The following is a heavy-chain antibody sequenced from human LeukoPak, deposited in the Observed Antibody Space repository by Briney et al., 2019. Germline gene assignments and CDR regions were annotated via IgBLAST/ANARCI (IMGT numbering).Heavy chain of an antibody. V-gene: IGHV3-48*02. CDR2: ITSSSSTI. CDR1: VDTSRASS. CDR3: ARDSYCGVDCFSGFLDY. Sequence: GGSLRLSCAAAVDTSRASSMSGVRQAPGKGLEWVSYITSSSSTIYYADSVKGRFTISRDNAKSSLYLQMNSRRDEDTDVYYCARDSYCGVDCFSGFLDYWGQGTLVTVSS. D-gene: IGHD2-21*02. J-gene: IGHJ4*02.